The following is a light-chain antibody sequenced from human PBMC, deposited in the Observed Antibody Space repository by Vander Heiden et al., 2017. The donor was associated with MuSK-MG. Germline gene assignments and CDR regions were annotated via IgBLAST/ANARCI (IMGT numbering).Light chain of an antibody. Sequence: DIQMTQSPSSLSASVGDRVTITCRASQSISSYLNWYQQKPGKAPKLLIYAASSLQSGVPSRFSGSGCGTDFTLTISSRQPEDFAAYYCQQNDSSPPRTFGQGTKVEIK. CDR1: QSISSY. J-gene: IGKJ1*01. V-gene: IGKV1-39*01. CDR3: QQNDSSPPRT. CDR2: AAS.